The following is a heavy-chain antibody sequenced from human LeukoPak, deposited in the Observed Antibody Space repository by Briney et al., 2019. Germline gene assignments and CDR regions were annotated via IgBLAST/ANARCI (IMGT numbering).Heavy chain of an antibody. Sequence: PSGTLSLTCTVSGGSISSGSYYWSWIRQPAGKGLEWIGRIYTSGSTNYNPSLKSRVTISVDTSKNQFPLKLSSVTAADTAVYYCARALWFGEYHNWFDPWGQGTLVTVSS. V-gene: IGHV4-61*02. D-gene: IGHD3-10*01. J-gene: IGHJ5*02. CDR3: ARALWFGEYHNWFDP. CDR2: IYTSGST. CDR1: GGSISSGSYY.